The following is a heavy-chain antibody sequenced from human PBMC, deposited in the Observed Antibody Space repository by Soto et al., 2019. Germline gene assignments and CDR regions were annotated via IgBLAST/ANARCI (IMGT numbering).Heavy chain of an antibody. Sequence: EVQLLESGGGLVQPGGSLRLSCAASGFTFSSYAMSWVRQAPGMGLEWVSALSGSGGSTYYADSVKGRFTISRDNSKNTLYLQMNSLRAEDTAVYYCAKATSVLAARPKKAFDIRGQGTMVTVSS. CDR2: LSGSGGST. V-gene: IGHV3-23*01. CDR1: GFTFSSYA. J-gene: IGHJ3*02. CDR3: AKATSVLAARPKKAFDI. D-gene: IGHD6-6*01.